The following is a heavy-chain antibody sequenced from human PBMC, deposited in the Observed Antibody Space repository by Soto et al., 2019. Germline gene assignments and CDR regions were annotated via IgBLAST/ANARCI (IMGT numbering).Heavy chain of an antibody. Sequence: QVQLVQSGAAARKPGASVKVSCTASGYTFTSYGISWVRQAPGQGLEWMGWITSFDGNTNYARKFQGRVTMAIDTSTTTAYMALRGLRSDVTAVYYCARVSLLCFVEVVEPWGQGNLVSVSS. CDR2: ITSFDGNT. D-gene: IGHD3-10*01. CDR3: ARVSLLCFVEVVEP. V-gene: IGHV1-18*01. CDR1: GYTFTSYG. J-gene: IGHJ5*02.